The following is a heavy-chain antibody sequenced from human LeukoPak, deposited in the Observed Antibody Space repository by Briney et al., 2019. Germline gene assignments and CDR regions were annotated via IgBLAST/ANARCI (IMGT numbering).Heavy chain of an antibody. V-gene: IGHV1-2*02. D-gene: IGHD6-13*01. CDR2: INPNSGGT. CDR1: GYTFTGYY. CDR3: ARDLRPHSGAAAGTEGDY. J-gene: IGHJ4*02. Sequence: ASVKVSCKASGYTFTGYYTHWVRQAPGQGLEWMGWINPNSGGTNYAQKFQGRVTMTRDTSISTAYMELSRLRSDDTAVYYCARDLRPHSGAAAGTEGDYWGQGTLVTVSS.